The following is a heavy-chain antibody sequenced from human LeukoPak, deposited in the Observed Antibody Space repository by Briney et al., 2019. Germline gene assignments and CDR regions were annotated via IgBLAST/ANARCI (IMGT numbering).Heavy chain of an antibody. CDR2: IYYTGST. CDR3: ARHSGSTVTTDSDY. V-gene: IGHV4-39*01. J-gene: IGHJ4*02. CDR1: GGSISSSSYY. D-gene: IGHD4-11*01. Sequence: ETLSLTCTVSGGSISSSSYYWGRIRQPPGKGLEWIGSIYYTGSTYYNPSLKNRVTISVDTSKNQFSLKLSSVTAADTAVYYCARHSGSTVTTDSDYWGQGTLVTVSS.